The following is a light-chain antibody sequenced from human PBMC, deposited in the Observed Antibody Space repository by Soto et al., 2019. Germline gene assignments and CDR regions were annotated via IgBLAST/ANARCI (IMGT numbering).Light chain of an antibody. V-gene: IGKV4-1*01. J-gene: IGKJ1*01. CDR3: QQYYKAPWT. CDR1: QRVLYSSTNDRY. Sequence: DIVMTQSPDSLAVSLGERATINCRSSQRVLYSSTNDRYLAWYQQKPGQPPKLLIYWGSTRDSGVPDRFSGSGSATDFTLTITSLQAEDVAIYYCQQYYKAPWTFGQGTKVEIK. CDR2: WGS.